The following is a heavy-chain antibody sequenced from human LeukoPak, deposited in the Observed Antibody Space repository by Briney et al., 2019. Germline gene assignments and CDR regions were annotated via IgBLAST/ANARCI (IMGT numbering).Heavy chain of an antibody. Sequence: PGGSLRLSCAASGFTVSAYYMSWVRQAPGKGLEWVSVLFGGGTTYYADSVNGRFTISRDNSKNTLYLQLNSLRAEDTAVYYCARGPRVATYYYFDYWGQGTLVTVSS. J-gene: IGHJ4*02. CDR2: LFGGGTT. CDR1: GFTVSAYY. D-gene: IGHD1-1*01. CDR3: ARGPRVATYYYFDY. V-gene: IGHV3-53*01.